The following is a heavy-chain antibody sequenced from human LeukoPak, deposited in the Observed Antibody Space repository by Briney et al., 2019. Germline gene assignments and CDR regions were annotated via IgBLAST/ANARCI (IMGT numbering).Heavy chain of an antibody. D-gene: IGHD6-13*01. CDR1: GFTFSSYW. J-gene: IGHJ4*02. Sequence: GGSLRLSCAASGFTFSSYWMSWVRQAPGKGLEWVANIKQDGSEKYYVDSVKSRFTISRDNAKNSLYLQMNSLRAEDTAVYYCARVKAAAGIRLDYWGQGTLVTVSS. CDR2: IKQDGSEK. V-gene: IGHV3-7*04. CDR3: ARVKAAAGIRLDY.